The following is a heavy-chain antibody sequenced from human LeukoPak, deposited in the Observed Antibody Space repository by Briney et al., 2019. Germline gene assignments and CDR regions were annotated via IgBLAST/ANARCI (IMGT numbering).Heavy chain of an antibody. CDR2: INHSGST. CDR1: GGSFSVYY. J-gene: IGHJ4*02. Sequence: PSETLSLTCAVYGGSFSVYYWSWIRQPPGKGLEWIGEINHSGSTNYNPSLKSRVTISVDTSKNQFSLKLSSVTAADTAVYYCARVGGSGYSGSEEPFDYWGQGTLVTVSS. CDR3: ARVGGSGYSGSEEPFDY. V-gene: IGHV4-34*01. D-gene: IGHD5-12*01.